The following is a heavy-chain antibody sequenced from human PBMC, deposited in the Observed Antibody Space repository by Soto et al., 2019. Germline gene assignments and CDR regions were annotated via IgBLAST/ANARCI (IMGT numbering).Heavy chain of an antibody. CDR2: ISWNSGVI. CDR3: AKATSGAEGGIMDV. V-gene: IGHV3-9*01. D-gene: IGHD3-16*01. CDR1: GFIFDDYA. J-gene: IGHJ6*01. Sequence: EVKLVESGGGLVQPGRSLRLSCATSGFIFDDYAMHWVRQAPGKGLEWVSGISWNSGVINYADSVKGRFTTSRDNAKNTLYPQLSSLSSANTATYFCAKATSGAEGGIMDVWGKGTTVIVSS.